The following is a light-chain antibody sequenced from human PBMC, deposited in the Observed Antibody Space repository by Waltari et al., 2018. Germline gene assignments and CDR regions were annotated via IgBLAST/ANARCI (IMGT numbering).Light chain of an antibody. CDR1: QSVSYY. CDR2: DTS. V-gene: IGKV3-11*01. CDR3: QQRRNWPLT. J-gene: IGKJ4*01. Sequence: DIVLTQSPATLSLSPGERATLSCRASQSVSYYLAWYQQRPGQAPRLLIYDTSHRATGIPDRFSGSGSETDFTLTINSLEPEDFAVYYCQQRRNWPLTFGGGTKVEIK.